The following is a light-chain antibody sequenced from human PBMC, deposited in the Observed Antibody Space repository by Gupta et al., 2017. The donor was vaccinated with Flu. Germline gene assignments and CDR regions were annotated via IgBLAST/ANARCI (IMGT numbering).Light chain of an antibody. CDR3: QSYDSSLSGLGV. Sequence: QSVLTQPPSMSGAPGQTVTISCTGSSSNIGAGYDVHWYQQLPGTAPRLLIYGNTNRPSGVPDRFSGSKSGTSASLAITGLQAEYEADYYCQSYDSSLSGLGVFGGGTKLTVL. CDR2: GNT. V-gene: IGLV1-40*01. J-gene: IGLJ3*02. CDR1: SSNIGAGYD.